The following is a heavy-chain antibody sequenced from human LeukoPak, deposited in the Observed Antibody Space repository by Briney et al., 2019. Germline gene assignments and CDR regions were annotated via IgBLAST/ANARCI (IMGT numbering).Heavy chain of an antibody. Sequence: SVKVSCKASGGTFSSYAISWVRQAPGQGLEWMGGIIPIFGTANYAQKFQGRVTITADESTSTAYMELSSLRSEDTAVYYCARGIAAAGTSLDYYYMDVWGKGTTVTVSS. J-gene: IGHJ6*03. CDR3: ARGIAAAGTSLDYYYMDV. V-gene: IGHV1-69*13. CDR2: IIPIFGTA. D-gene: IGHD6-13*01. CDR1: GGTFSSYA.